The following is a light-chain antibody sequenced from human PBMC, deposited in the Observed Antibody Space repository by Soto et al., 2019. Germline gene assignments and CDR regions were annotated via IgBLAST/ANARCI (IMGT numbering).Light chain of an antibody. V-gene: IGKV3-11*01. J-gene: IGKJ2*01. CDR1: QTVNTY. CDR3: QQRSSWPPYT. Sequence: EIVLTQSPATLSLSPGERATLSCRASQTVNTYLAWYQQKPGQAPRLLIYDASSRATGIPARFTGSGSGTDFTLTISSLEPEDFAVYYCQQRSSWPPYTFRQGTKVEIK. CDR2: DAS.